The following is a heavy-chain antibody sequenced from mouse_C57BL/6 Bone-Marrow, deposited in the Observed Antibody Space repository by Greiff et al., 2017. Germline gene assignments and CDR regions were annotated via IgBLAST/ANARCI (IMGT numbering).Heavy chain of an antibody. CDR3: ARHYGSSYAMDY. Sequence: QVQLQQPGAELVKPGASVKMSCKASGYTFTSYWITWVKQRPGQGLEWIGDLYPGSGSTNYNEKFKSKATLTVDTSSSTAYMQLSSLTSEDSAVYYCARHYGSSYAMDYWGQGTSVTVSS. CDR2: LYPGSGST. V-gene: IGHV1-55*01. CDR1: GYTFTSYW. D-gene: IGHD1-1*01. J-gene: IGHJ4*01.